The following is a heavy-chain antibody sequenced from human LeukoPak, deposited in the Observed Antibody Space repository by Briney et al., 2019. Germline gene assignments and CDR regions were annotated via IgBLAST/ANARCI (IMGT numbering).Heavy chain of an antibody. V-gene: IGHV3-33*06. D-gene: IGHD1-1*01. CDR1: GFTFSSYG. CDR3: AKELERRSRGYYFDY. J-gene: IGHJ4*02. Sequence: HPGGSLRLSCAASGFTFSSYGMHWVRQAPGKGLEWVAVIWYDESNKYYADSVKGRFTISRDNSKNTLYLQMNSLTAEDTAVYYCAKELERRSRGYYFDYWGQGTLVTVSS. CDR2: IWYDESNK.